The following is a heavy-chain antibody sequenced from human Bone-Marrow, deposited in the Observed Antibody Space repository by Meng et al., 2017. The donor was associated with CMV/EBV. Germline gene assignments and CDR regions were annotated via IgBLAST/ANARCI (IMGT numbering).Heavy chain of an antibody. D-gene: IGHD1-26*01. CDR2: INPSGGST. Sequence: ASVKVSCKASGYTFTSYGISWVRQAPGQGLEWMGIINPSGGSTSYAQKFQGRVTMTRDTSTSTVYMELSSLRSGDTAVYYCARSGSYFHQFDYWGQGTLVTVSS. V-gene: IGHV1-46*01. CDR3: ARSGSYFHQFDY. J-gene: IGHJ4*02. CDR1: GYTFTSYG.